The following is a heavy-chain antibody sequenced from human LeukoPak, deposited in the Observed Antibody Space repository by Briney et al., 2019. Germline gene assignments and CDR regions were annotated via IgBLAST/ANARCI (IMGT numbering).Heavy chain of an antibody. CDR3: ARRGWGKLDY. D-gene: IGHD3-16*01. CDR1: GGSISSYY. V-gene: IGHV4-59*08. Sequence: PSETLSLTCTVSGGSISSYYWSWIRQPPGKGLEWIGYIYYSGSTNYNPSLKSRVTISVDTSKNQFSLKLSSVTAADTAVYYCARRGWGKLDYWGQGALVTVSS. CDR2: IYYSGST. J-gene: IGHJ4*02.